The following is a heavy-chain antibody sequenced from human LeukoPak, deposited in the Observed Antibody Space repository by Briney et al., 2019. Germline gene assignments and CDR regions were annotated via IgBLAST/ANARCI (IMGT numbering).Heavy chain of an antibody. J-gene: IGHJ6*03. Sequence: GASVKVSCKASGYTFTSYYMHWVRQAPGQGLEWTGIINPSGGSTSYAQKFQGRVTMTRDTSTSTVYMELSSLRSEDTAVYYCARGGNSYGRATYYYYYMDVWGKGTTVTVSS. D-gene: IGHD5-18*01. CDR1: GYTFTSYY. V-gene: IGHV1-46*03. CDR2: INPSGGST. CDR3: ARGGNSYGRATYYYYYMDV.